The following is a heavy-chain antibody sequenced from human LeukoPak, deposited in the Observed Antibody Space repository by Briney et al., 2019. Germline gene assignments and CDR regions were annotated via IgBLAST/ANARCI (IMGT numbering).Heavy chain of an antibody. CDR1: GGTFSSYA. Sequence: ASVKVSCKASGGTFSSYAISWVRQAPGQGLEWMGGIIPIFGTANYAQKFQGRVTISADNSTSTAYMELSSLRSEDTAVYYCARGRCSSSWYGYYYYYYMDVWGKGTTVTVSS. J-gene: IGHJ6*03. CDR3: ARGRCSSSWYGYYYYYYMDV. D-gene: IGHD6-13*01. CDR2: IIPIFGTA. V-gene: IGHV1-69*06.